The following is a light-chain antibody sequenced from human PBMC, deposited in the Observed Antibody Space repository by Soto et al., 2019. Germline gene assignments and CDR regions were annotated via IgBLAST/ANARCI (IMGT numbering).Light chain of an antibody. CDR1: SSNIGAGYD. J-gene: IGLJ3*02. Sequence: QSVLTQPPSVSGAPGQRVTISCTGSSSNIGAGYDVQWYQQLPGAAPKLLISNNNNRASGVPDRFSGSKSDTSASLAITGIQAEDEADYYCQSFDRSLSGWVFGGGTKLTVL. CDR2: NNN. CDR3: QSFDRSLSGWV. V-gene: IGLV1-40*01.